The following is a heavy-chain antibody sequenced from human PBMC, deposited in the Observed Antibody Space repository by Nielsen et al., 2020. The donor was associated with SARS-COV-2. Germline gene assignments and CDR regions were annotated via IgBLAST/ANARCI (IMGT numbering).Heavy chain of an antibody. CDR3: AVEGYCSGGSCARDAFDI. Sequence: SVKVSCKASGGTFSSYAISWVRQAPGQGLEWMGRIIPILGIANYAQKFQGRVTITADKSTSTAYMELSSLRSEDTAVYYCAVEGYCSGGSCARDAFDIWGQGTMVTVSS. CDR2: IIPILGIA. D-gene: IGHD2-15*01. V-gene: IGHV1-69*04. J-gene: IGHJ3*02. CDR1: GGTFSSYA.